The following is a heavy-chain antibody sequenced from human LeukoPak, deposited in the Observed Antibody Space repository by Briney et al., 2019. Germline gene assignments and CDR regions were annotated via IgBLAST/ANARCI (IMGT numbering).Heavy chain of an antibody. D-gene: IGHD3-22*01. J-gene: IGHJ4*02. CDR1: GFSFSNAW. CDR3: TTYDRSGYYSDY. CDR2: IKRKSAGGTI. V-gene: IGHV3-15*01. Sequence: PGGSLRLSCAASGFSFSNAWMSWVRRAPGKGLEWVGRIKRKSAGGTIEYGAPVKGRFTISRDDSENMLYLQMSSLKTEDTAVYYCTTYDRSGYYSDYWGQGTLVTVSS.